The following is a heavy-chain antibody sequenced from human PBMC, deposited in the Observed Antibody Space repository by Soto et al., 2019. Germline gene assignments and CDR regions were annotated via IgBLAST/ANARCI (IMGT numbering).Heavy chain of an antibody. CDR3: AKGTYYYDSSGYYDPYYFDY. J-gene: IGHJ4*02. V-gene: IGHV3-23*01. CDR2: ISGSGGST. CDR1: GFTFSSYA. D-gene: IGHD3-22*01. Sequence: GGSLRLSCAASGFTFSSYAMSWVRQAPGKGLEWVSAISGSGGSTYYADSVKDRFTISRDNSKNTLYLQMNSLRAEDTAVYYCAKGTYYYDSSGYYDPYYFDYWGQGTLVTVSS.